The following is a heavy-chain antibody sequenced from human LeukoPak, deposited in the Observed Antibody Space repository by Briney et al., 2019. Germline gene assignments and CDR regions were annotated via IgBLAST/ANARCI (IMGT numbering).Heavy chain of an antibody. J-gene: IGHJ6*03. V-gene: IGHV4-34*01. D-gene: IGHD2-2*02. CDR1: GGSFSGYY. Sequence: SETLSLTCAVYGGSFSGYYWSWIRQPPGKGLEWIGEINHSGSTNYNPSLKSRVTISVDTSKNQFSLKLSSVTAADTAVYYCARGILGYCSSTSCYTYYYYYMDVWVKGTTVTVSS. CDR3: ARGILGYCSSTSCYTYYYYYMDV. CDR2: INHSGST.